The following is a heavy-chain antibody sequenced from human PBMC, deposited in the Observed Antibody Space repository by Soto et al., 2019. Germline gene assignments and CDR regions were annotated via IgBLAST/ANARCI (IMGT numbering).Heavy chain of an antibody. D-gene: IGHD6-19*01. Sequence: PSETLSLTCAVYGGSFSGYYWSWIRQPPGKGLEWIGEINHSGSTNYNPSLKSRVTISVDTSKNQFSLKLSYVTAADTAVYYCARSHPLYRSGWYDRVYYFDYWGQGTLVTVYS. V-gene: IGHV4-34*01. J-gene: IGHJ4*02. CDR2: INHSGST. CDR1: GGSFSGYY. CDR3: ARSHPLYRSGWYDRVYYFDY.